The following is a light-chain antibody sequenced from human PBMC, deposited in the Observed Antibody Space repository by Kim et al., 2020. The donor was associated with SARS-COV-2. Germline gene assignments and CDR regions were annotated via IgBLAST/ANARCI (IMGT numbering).Light chain of an antibody. CDR3: LQDYNYPWT. J-gene: IGKJ1*01. CDR1: QAIRSD. CDR2: AAS. Sequence: AAAGDRVTITSRASQAIRSDLGWDQQKPGKAPELLIYAASSLQSGVPSRFSGSGSGTDFTLTISSLQPEDFATYYCLQDYNYPWTFGQGTKVDIK. V-gene: IGKV1-6*01.